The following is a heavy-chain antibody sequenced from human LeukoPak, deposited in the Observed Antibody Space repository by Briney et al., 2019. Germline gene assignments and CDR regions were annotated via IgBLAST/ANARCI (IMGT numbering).Heavy chain of an antibody. CDR2: ISYDGSNK. J-gene: IGHJ4*02. CDR3: ARPNCSGGSCLIDY. D-gene: IGHD2-15*01. CDR1: GFTFSSYG. Sequence: PGGSLRLSCAASGFTFSSYGMHWVRQAPGKGLEWVAVISYDGSNKYYADSVKGRFTISRDNSKNTLYLQMNSLRAEDTAVYYCARPNCSGGSCLIDYWGQGTLVTVSS. V-gene: IGHV3-30*03.